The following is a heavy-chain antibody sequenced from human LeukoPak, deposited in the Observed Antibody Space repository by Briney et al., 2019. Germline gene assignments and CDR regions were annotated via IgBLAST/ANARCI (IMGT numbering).Heavy chain of an antibody. J-gene: IGHJ4*02. CDR1: GFTFDGYA. Sequence: GGSLRLSCAASGFTFDGYAMHWVRHAPGKGLEWVSGISWNSGSIGYADSVKGRFTISRDNAKNSLYLQMNSLRAEDTALYYCAKDSSGGYGTDFDYWGQGTLVTVSS. CDR2: ISWNSGSI. CDR3: AKDSSGGYGTDFDY. D-gene: IGHD5-12*01. V-gene: IGHV3-9*01.